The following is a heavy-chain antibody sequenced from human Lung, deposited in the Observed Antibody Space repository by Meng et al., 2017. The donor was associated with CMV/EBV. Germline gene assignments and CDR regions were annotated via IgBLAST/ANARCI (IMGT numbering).Heavy chain of an antibody. J-gene: IGHJ4*02. Sequence: GESXKISXAASEFSFSNYAMSWVRQAPGRGLAWVSAITASSGSTYYADSVKGRFTVSRDNSKNTLYLQMNSLRAEDTALYYCAKAFSASWYREYYDDWGQGTLVTVSS. CDR2: ITASSGST. CDR1: EFSFSNYA. CDR3: AKAFSASWYREYYDD. V-gene: IGHV3-23*01. D-gene: IGHD6-13*01.